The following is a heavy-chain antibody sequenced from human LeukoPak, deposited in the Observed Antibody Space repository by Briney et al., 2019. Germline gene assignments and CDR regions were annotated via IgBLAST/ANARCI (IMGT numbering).Heavy chain of an antibody. CDR1: GFTFSNAW. V-gene: IGHV3-53*01. CDR3: ARGLDGGLPFGY. D-gene: IGHD2-15*01. CDR2: ISSGGST. J-gene: IGHJ4*02. Sequence: PGGSLRLSCAASGFTFSNAWMSWVRQAPGKGLEWVSLISSGGSTFYADSVKGRFAISRDNFKNTLYLQMNSLRAEDTAIYFCARGLDGGLPFGYWGQGTLVTVSS.